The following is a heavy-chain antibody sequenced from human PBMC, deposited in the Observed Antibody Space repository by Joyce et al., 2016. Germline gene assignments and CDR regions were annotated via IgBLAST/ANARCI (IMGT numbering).Heavy chain of an antibody. J-gene: IGHJ4*02. CDR2: SGASGSRI. CDR1: GFTFSSYS. Sequence: QLVESGGGLVKPGGALRLSCSASGFTFSSYSMNWVRQAQGKGMEWLSSSGASGSRIDYTDAVNGRCTSSRDNAKNSLFLKLNSLRAEDTAVYYCARVVRGFCSGGSCYIDHWGQGILVTVSS. V-gene: IGHV3-21*02. CDR3: ARVVRGFCSGGSCYIDH. D-gene: IGHD2-15*01.